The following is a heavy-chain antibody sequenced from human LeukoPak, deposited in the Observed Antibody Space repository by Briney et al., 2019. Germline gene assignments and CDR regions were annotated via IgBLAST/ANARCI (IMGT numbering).Heavy chain of an antibody. D-gene: IGHD1-1*01. CDR2: IYHSGST. Sequence: PSETLSLTCAVYGGSFSGYYWSWIRQPPGKGLEWIGEIYHSGSTNYNPSLKSRVTISVDKSKNQFSLKLSSVTAADTAVYYCARVPFFSGTTMLFDYWGQGTLVTVSS. CDR1: GGSFSGYY. CDR3: ARVPFFSGTTMLFDY. J-gene: IGHJ4*02. V-gene: IGHV4-34*01.